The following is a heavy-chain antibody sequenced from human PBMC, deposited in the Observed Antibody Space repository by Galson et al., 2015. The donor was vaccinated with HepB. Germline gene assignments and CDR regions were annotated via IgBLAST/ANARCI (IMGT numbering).Heavy chain of an antibody. V-gene: IGHV3-15*01. Sequence: SLRLSCAASGFTFSNAWMSWVRQAPGKGLEWVGRIKSKTDGGTTDYAAPVKGRFTISRDDSKNTLYLQMNSLKTEDTAVYYCTTDAAPGYCSSTSCYAYYYYYGMDVWGQGTTVTVSS. CDR3: TTDAAPGYCSSTSCYAYYYYYGMDV. CDR2: IKSKTDGGTT. D-gene: IGHD2-2*01. J-gene: IGHJ6*02. CDR1: GFTFSNAW.